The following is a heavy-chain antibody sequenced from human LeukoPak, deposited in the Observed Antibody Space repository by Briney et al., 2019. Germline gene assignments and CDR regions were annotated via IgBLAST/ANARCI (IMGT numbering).Heavy chain of an antibody. Sequence: PGGSLRLSCAASGFTFSSYAMSWVRQAPGKGLEWVSAISGSGGSTYYADSVKGRFTISRDNSKNTLYLQMNSLRAEDTAVYYCAKDTFESAFGGVIPPVYFDYWGQGTLVTVSS. V-gene: IGHV3-23*01. CDR3: AKDTFESAFGGVIPPVYFDY. J-gene: IGHJ4*02. D-gene: IGHD3-16*02. CDR1: GFTFSSYA. CDR2: ISGSGGST.